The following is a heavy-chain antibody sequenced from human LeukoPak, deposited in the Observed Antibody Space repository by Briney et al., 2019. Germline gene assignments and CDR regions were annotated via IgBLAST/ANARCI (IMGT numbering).Heavy chain of an antibody. CDR2: INPNSGGT. CDR3: ARLGIAAAGYYFDY. CDR1: GYTFTSYY. Sequence: ASVKVSCKASGYTFTSYYMHWVRQAPGQGLEWMGWINPNSGGTNYAQKFQGRVTMTRDTSISTAYMELSRLRSDDTAVYYCARLGIAAAGYYFDYWGQGTLVTVSS. V-gene: IGHV1-2*02. J-gene: IGHJ4*02. D-gene: IGHD6-13*01.